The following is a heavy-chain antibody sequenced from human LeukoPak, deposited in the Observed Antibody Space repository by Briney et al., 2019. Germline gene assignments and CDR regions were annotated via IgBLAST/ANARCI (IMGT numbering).Heavy chain of an antibody. CDR2: IYYSGST. CDR1: GGSISSSGYY. D-gene: IGHD5-12*01. J-gene: IGHJ4*02. CDR3: ARVYSGYDPPDY. V-gene: IGHV4-39*07. Sequence: SETLSLTCSASGGSISSSGYYWGWIRQPPGKGLEWIGSIYYSGSTYYNPSLKSRVTISVDTSKNQFSLKLSSVTAADTAVYYCARVYSGYDPPDYWRQGTLVTVSS.